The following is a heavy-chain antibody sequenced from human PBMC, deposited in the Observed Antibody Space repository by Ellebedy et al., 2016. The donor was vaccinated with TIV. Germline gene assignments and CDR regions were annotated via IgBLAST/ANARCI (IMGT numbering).Heavy chain of an antibody. Sequence: GGSLRLSXAASGFTVSSNYMSWVRQAPGKGLEWVSVIYNGGSTYYADSVKGRFTISRDNSKNTLYLQMNSLRAEDTAVYYCAREGYCSSTSCYSGFRWFDPWGQGTLVTVSS. CDR3: AREGYCSSTSCYSGFRWFDP. CDR1: GFTVSSNY. J-gene: IGHJ5*02. D-gene: IGHD2-2*01. CDR2: IYNGGST. V-gene: IGHV3-53*01.